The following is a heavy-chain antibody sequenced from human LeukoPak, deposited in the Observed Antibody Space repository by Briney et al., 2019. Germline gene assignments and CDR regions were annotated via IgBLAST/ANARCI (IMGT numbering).Heavy chain of an antibody. CDR2: IYYSGST. CDR3: ARAPGYSSTTFYYYYGMDV. CDR1: GGSVSSGSYY. D-gene: IGHD6-19*01. J-gene: IGHJ6*02. V-gene: IGHV4-61*01. Sequence: SETLSLTCTVSGGSVSSGSYYWSWIRQPPGKGLEWIGYIYYSGSTNYNPSLKSRVTISVDTSKNQFSLKLNSVTSADTAVYYCARAPGYSSTTFYYYYGMDVWGQGTTVTVSS.